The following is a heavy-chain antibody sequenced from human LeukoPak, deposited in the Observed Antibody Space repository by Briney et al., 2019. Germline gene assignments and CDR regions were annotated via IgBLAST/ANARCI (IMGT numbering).Heavy chain of an antibody. V-gene: IGHV3-7*01. J-gene: IGHJ5*02. CDR2: IKQDGSEK. CDR3: AREVHEYQLLNNWFDP. Sequence: PGGSLRLSCAASGFTFSSYWMSWVRQAPGKGLEWVANIKQDGSEKYYVDSVKGRITISRDNAKNSLYLQMNSLRAEDTAVYYCAREVHEYQLLNNWFDPWGQGTLVTVSS. CDR1: GFTFSSYW. D-gene: IGHD2-2*01.